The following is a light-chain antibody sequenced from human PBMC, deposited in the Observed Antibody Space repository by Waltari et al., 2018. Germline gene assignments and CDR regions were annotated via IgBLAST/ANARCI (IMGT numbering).Light chain of an antibody. CDR3: QQYGTPGT. Sequence: EIVLTQSPATLSLSPGERATLSCRASQSVSSSYLAWYQQKPGLAPRLLIYDASSRATGIPDRFSGSGSGTDFTLTISRLEPEDFAVYYCQQYGTPGTFGQGTKVEIK. V-gene: IGKV3D-20*01. J-gene: IGKJ1*01. CDR1: QSVSSSY. CDR2: DAS.